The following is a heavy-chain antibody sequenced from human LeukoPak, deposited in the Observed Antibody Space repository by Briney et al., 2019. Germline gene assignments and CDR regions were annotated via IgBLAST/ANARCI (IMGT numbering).Heavy chain of an antibody. CDR3: ARDQSSSWYVRYYYYYMDV. Sequence: GGSLRLSCAASGFTFSSYTMNWVRLAPGKGLEWVSSITRSSIYIHYADSVKGRFTISRDNAKNSLYLQMNSLRAEDTAVYYCARDQSSSWYVRYYYYYMDVWGKGTTVTVSS. D-gene: IGHD6-13*01. CDR2: ITRSSIYI. V-gene: IGHV3-21*01. CDR1: GFTFSSYT. J-gene: IGHJ6*03.